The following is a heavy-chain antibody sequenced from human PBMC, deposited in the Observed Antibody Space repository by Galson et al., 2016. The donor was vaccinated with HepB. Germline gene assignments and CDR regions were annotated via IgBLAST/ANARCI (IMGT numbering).Heavy chain of an antibody. D-gene: IGHD6-19*01. V-gene: IGHV3-48*02. Sequence: SLRLSCAVPGFTLSTFNMHWVRQAPGKGPEWIAFTSSSSGVTFYADSLKGRFTISRDNANNSLYMQLNSLRDEDTAVYYCASPGGWFRNWGQGTMVTVSS. CDR1: GFTLSTFN. CDR3: ASPGGWFRN. CDR2: TSSSSGVT. J-gene: IGHJ4*02.